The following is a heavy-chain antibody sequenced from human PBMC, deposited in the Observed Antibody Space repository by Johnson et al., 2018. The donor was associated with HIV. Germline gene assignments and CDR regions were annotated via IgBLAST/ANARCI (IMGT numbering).Heavy chain of an antibody. D-gene: IGHD2-21*01. CDR1: GFTFDDYA. J-gene: IGHJ3*02. CDR3: ARGGGIAMHDAFDI. V-gene: IGHV3-9*03. Sequence: VQVVESGGGLVQPGRSLRLSCAASGFTFDDYAMHWVRQAPGKGLEWVSGISWNSGSIGYADSVKGRFTISRDNAKNSLYLQMNSLRAEDMAVYYCARGGGIAMHDAFDIWGQGTMVTVSS. CDR2: ISWNSGSI.